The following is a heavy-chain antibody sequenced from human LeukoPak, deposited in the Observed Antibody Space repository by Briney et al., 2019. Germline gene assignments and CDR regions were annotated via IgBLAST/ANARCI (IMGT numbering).Heavy chain of an antibody. CDR3: ATDPLLRYLEDEY. D-gene: IGHD3-22*01. CDR1: GYTLTELS. Sequence: ASVKVSCKVSGYTLTELSMHWVRQAPGKGLEWMGGFDPEDGETIYAQKFQGRVTMAEDTSTDTAYMELSSLRSEDTAVYYCATDPLLRYLEDEYWGQGTLVTVSS. V-gene: IGHV1-24*01. J-gene: IGHJ4*02. CDR2: FDPEDGET.